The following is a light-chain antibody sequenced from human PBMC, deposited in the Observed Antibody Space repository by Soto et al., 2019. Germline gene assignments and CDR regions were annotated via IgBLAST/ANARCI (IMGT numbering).Light chain of an antibody. CDR1: ETVDNNS. Sequence: IVLTQSPGTLSLSPGERATLSCRASETVDNNSLAWYQQKPGQAPRLLIYAASRRATGIPDRFIGSGSGTAFSLIITRLEPEDFAVYYCQQYGGSPSFTFGPGTRVDVK. J-gene: IGKJ3*01. CDR3: QQYGGSPSFT. CDR2: AAS. V-gene: IGKV3-20*01.